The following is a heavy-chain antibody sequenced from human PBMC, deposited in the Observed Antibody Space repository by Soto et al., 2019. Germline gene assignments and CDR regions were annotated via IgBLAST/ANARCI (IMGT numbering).Heavy chain of an antibody. V-gene: IGHV3-23*01. D-gene: IGHD6-6*01. CDR1: GFTFSSYA. CDR2: ISGSGGRT. J-gene: IGHJ4*02. Sequence: EVQVLESGGGLVQPGGSLRLSCAASGFTFSSYAMSWVRQTPGKGLEWVSGISGSGGRTYYADSVKGRFTISRDNSKNTLYLQMNSLRAEDTAVYYCAMYSSSSSGDYWGQGTLVTVSS. CDR3: AMYSSSSSGDY.